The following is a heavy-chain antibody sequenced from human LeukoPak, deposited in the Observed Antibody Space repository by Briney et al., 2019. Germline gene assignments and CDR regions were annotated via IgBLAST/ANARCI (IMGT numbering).Heavy chain of an antibody. J-gene: IGHJ5*02. V-gene: IGHV1-2*02. Sequence: ASVKVSCKASGYTSTGYYMHWVRQAPGQNLEWMGWINPNAGGTNYAQKFKGRVTMTRYTSISTAYMELSRLRSDDTAVYFFQAEDGIRDFDWGSPSNWFDPWGQGTLVTVSS. CDR3: QAEDGIRDFDWGSPSNWFDP. CDR1: GYTSTGYY. CDR2: INPNAGGT. D-gene: IGHD3-9*01.